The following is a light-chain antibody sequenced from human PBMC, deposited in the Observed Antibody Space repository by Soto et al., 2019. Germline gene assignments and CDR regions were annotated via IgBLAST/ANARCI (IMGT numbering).Light chain of an antibody. V-gene: IGKV3-15*01. CDR1: QSVSSN. J-gene: IGKJ2*01. Sequence: EIVMTQSPGTLSVTPGERVTLSCWASQSVSSNLAWYQLRPGQAPRPLVYGASTRPIGVPPRFTGSGSGTDFTLTISSLQSEDYAVYYCLQHNNWPYTFGRGTKLEV. CDR2: GAS. CDR3: LQHNNWPYT.